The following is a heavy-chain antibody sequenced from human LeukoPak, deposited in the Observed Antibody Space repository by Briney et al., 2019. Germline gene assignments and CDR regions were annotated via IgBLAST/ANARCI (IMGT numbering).Heavy chain of an antibody. V-gene: IGHV1-2*02. Sequence: ASVKVSCKASGYTFTDYYAHWVRQAPGQGLEWMGWINPNGGGTKYAQKFQGRVTMTRDKSISTVYMELTRLRSDDTAVYYCAKERGDQYGSGWLSYYYFYMDVWGKGTAVTISS. CDR1: GYTFTDYY. CDR3: AKERGDQYGSGWLSYYYFYMDV. J-gene: IGHJ6*03. CDR2: INPNGGGT. D-gene: IGHD6-13*01.